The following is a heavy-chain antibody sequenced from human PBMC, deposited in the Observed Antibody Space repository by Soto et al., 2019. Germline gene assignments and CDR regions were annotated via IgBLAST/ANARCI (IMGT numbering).Heavy chain of an antibody. CDR1: GFTFSSYA. J-gene: IGHJ6*03. D-gene: IGHD6-6*01. Sequence: GGSLRLSCAASGFTFSSYAMSWVRQAPGKGLEWVSAISGSGGSTYYADSVKGRFTISRDNSKNTLYLQMNSLRAEDTAVYYCAKGGSSSPPGYYYYYYMDVWGKGTTVTVSS. CDR2: ISGSGGST. CDR3: AKGGSSSPPGYYYYYYMDV. V-gene: IGHV3-23*01.